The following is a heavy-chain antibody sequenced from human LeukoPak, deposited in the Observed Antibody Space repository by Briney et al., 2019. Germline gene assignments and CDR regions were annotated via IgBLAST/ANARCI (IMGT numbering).Heavy chain of an antibody. CDR2: INPSGGST. D-gene: IGHD2-2*01. CDR1: GYTFTSYH. Sequence: GASVKVSCKASGYTFTSYHMHWVRQAPGQGLGWMGMINPSGGSTTYAQKFQGRVTMTRDASTSTVYMELSSLRSEDTAVYYCARASVVVVVPETYFDYWGQGALVTVSS. V-gene: IGHV1-46*01. CDR3: ARASVVVVVPETYFDY. J-gene: IGHJ4*02.